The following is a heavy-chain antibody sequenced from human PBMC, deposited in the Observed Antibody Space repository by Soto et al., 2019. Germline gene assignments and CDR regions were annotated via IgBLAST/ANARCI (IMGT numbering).Heavy chain of an antibody. D-gene: IGHD3-22*01. CDR1: GFIFSSYG. V-gene: IGHV3-30*18. Sequence: QVQLVESGGGVVQPERSLRLSCEASGFIFSSYGMHWVRQAPGKGLEWVAVVSHDGSNKKYVDSVEGRFTISRHNSKNTLYLQMNSLRAVDTSVYHCAKNTNYYSISGYYIFDYWGQGTLVTVSS. CDR3: AKNTNYYSISGYYIFDY. CDR2: VSHDGSNK. J-gene: IGHJ4*02.